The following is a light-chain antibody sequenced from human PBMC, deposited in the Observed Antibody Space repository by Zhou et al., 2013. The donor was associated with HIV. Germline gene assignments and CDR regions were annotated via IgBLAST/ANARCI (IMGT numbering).Light chain of an antibody. J-gene: IGKJ2*01. CDR2: ATS. CDR1: LAITNS. V-gene: IGKV1-NL1*01. CDR3: QQYYSYPRT. Sequence: DIQMTQSPSSLSASVGDRVTITCRASLAITNSLAWYQQKPGKAPKLLVYATSRLESGVPSRFSGSGSGPDYTLTISSLQPEDFATYYCQQYYSYPRTFGQGTKLEIK.